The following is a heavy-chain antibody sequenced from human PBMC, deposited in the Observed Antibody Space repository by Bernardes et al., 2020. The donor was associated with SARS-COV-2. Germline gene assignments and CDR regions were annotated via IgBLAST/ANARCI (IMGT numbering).Heavy chain of an antibody. Sequence: GGSLRLSGGVSGLTISSHGLHWVRQAPGKGLVCDSRINSDGSITTYADVVKGRFTISRDNAKNTLYLQMNSLRAEDTAVYYCQTYYDSGGYAFDVWGQGTMVTVSS. V-gene: IGHV3-74*03. CDR2: INSDGSIT. CDR1: GLTISSHG. CDR3: QTYYDSGGYAFDV. D-gene: IGHD3-22*01. J-gene: IGHJ3*01.